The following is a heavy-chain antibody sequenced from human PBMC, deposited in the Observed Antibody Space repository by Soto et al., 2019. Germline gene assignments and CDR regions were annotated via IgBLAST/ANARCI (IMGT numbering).Heavy chain of an antibody. D-gene: IGHD6-6*01. CDR3: ARNARSSLTYYYMDV. CDR1: GYTFTSYG. J-gene: IGHJ6*03. CDR2: ISAYNGNT. V-gene: IGHV1-18*01. Sequence: QVQLVQSGAEVKKPGASVKVSCKASGYTFTSYGISWVRQAPGQWLEWMGWISAYNGNTNYAQKLQGRVTMTTDTSKSTAHMELRSLRSDATAVYYCARNARSSLTYYYMDVWGKGTTVNVSS.